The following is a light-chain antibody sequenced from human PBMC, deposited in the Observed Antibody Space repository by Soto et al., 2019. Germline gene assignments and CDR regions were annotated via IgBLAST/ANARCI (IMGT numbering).Light chain of an antibody. Sequence: QSVLTQPASVSGSPGQSITISCTGTSSDVGGYNYVSWYQQHPGKAPKLMIYDVSNRPSGVSNRFSGSKSGNTASLTISGLQAEDEADYYCSSSTSSSSSVVFGGGTKLTVL. CDR3: SSSTSSSSSVV. J-gene: IGLJ2*01. CDR2: DVS. V-gene: IGLV2-14*01. CDR1: SSDVGGYNY.